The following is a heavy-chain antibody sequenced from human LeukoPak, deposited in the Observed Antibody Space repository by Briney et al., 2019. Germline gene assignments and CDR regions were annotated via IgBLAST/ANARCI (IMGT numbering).Heavy chain of an antibody. CDR1: GGSFSGYY. V-gene: IGHV4-34*01. J-gene: IGHJ4*02. CDR2: INHSGST. Sequence: PSETLSLTCAVYGGSFSGYYRSWIRQPPGKGLEWIGEINHSGSTNYSPSLKSRVTISVDTSKNQFSLKLSSVTAADTAVYYCARGPGVVTTGLFDYWGQGTLVTVSS. CDR3: ARGPGVVTTGLFDY. D-gene: IGHD2-21*02.